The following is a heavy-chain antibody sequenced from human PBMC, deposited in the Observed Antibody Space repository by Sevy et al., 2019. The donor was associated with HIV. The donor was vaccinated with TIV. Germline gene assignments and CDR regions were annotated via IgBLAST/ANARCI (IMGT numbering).Heavy chain of an antibody. CDR2: ISYDGINK. J-gene: IGHJ6*02. V-gene: IGHV3-30-3*01. D-gene: IGHD1-26*01. CDR3: ARDSNSGYYYYYAMDV. CDR1: GFIFSNYA. Sequence: GGSLRLSCAASGFIFSNYAMHWVRQAPGKGLEWVAVISYDGINKYYADSVKGRFTISRDNSKNTLYVQMNSLCAEDTAVYYCARDSNSGYYYYYAMDVWGQGTTVTVSS.